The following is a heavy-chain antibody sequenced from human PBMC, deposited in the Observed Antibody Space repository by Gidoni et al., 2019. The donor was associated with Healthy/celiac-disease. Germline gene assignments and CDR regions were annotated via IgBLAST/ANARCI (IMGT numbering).Heavy chain of an antibody. J-gene: IGHJ4*02. Sequence: QVQLVESGGGVVQPGRSLRLSCAASGFTFSSYGMHWVREAPGKGLEWWAVIWYDGSNKYYADPVKGRFTISRDNSKNTLYLQMNSLRAEDTAVYYCARDPQLGLVDYWGQGTLVTVSS. D-gene: IGHD7-27*01. CDR2: IWYDGSNK. CDR3: ARDPQLGLVDY. V-gene: IGHV3-33*01. CDR1: GFTFSSYG.